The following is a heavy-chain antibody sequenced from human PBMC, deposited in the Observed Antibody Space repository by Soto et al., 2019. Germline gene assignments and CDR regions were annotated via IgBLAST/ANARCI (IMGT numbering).Heavy chain of an antibody. Sequence: ASVKVSCKASGYTFTAYYIHWVRQAPGQGLEWMGWINPNSGATNYAQKFQGRVTMTRDTSISTAYMEVRTDDTAIYYCAKDVVQREYYYTYHGMDVWGQGPTGTAS. V-gene: IGHV1-2*02. J-gene: IGHJ6*02. CDR1: GYTFTAYY. D-gene: IGHD3-10*01. CDR2: INPNSGAT. CDR3: AKDVVQREYYYTYHGMDV.